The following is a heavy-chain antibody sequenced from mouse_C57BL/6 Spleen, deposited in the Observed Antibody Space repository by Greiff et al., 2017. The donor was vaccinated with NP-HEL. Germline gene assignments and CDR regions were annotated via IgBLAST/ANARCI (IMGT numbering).Heavy chain of an antibody. CDR2: ISSGGSYT. J-gene: IGHJ1*03. CDR1: GFTFSSYG. Sequence: EVQLVESGGDLVKPGGSLKLSCAASGFTFSSYGMSWVRQTPDKRLEWVATISSGGSYTYYPDSVKGRFTISRDNAKNTLYLQMSSLKSEDTAMYYCARGRDKRGYFDVWGTGTTVTVSS. D-gene: IGHD3-3*01. CDR3: ARGRDKRGYFDV. V-gene: IGHV5-6*01.